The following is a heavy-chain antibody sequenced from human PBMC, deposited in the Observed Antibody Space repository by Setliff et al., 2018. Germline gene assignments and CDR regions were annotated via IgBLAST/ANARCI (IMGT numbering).Heavy chain of an antibody. J-gene: IGHJ6*03. D-gene: IGHD3-10*01. Sequence: GASVKVSCKASGYTFTNYAMSWMRQAPGQGLEWMGWINTNTGNPSYAQGFTGRFVFSLDTSVSTAYLQISSLRADDTAVYYCARASRFGTTMWRGDYYMDVWGKGTTGPSP. CDR2: INTNTGNP. CDR3: ARASRFGTTMWRGDYYMDV. CDR1: GYTFTNYA. V-gene: IGHV7-4-1*02.